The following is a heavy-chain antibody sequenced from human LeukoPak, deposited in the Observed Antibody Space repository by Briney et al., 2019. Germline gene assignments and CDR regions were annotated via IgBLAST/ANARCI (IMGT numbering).Heavy chain of an antibody. CDR3: AAQYCSGGSCYPWGAFDY. CDR2: IYPGDSDT. Sequence: GESLKISSKGSGYSFTSYWIGWVRQMPGKGLEWMGTIYPGDSDTRYSPSFQGQVTISADKSISTAYLQWSSLKASDTAMYYCAAQYCSGGSCYPWGAFDYWGQGTLVTVSS. V-gene: IGHV5-51*01. D-gene: IGHD2-15*01. CDR1: GYSFTSYW. J-gene: IGHJ4*02.